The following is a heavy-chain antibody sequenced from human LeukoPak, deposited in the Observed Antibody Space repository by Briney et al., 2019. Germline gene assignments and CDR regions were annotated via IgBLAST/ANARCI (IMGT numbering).Heavy chain of an antibody. V-gene: IGHV3-23*05. CDR2: IATSGSST. J-gene: IGHJ4*02. CDR1: ASALTFSSYA. D-gene: IGHD3-16*02. Sequence: PGGSLRLSCVASASALTFSSYAMSWVRQAPGKGLDWVSVIATSGSSTYYSDSVKGRFTISRDDSTNTLYLYMNSLRADDSALYYCATYRRGPSYYFDYWGQGTLVTVSS. CDR3: ATYRRGPSYYFDY.